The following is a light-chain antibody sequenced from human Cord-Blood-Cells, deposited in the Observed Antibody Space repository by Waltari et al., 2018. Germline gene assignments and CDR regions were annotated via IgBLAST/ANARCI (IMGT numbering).Light chain of an antibody. CDR2: DVS. Sequence: QSALTQPASVSGSPGQSITISCTGTSSDVGGYNYVSWSQQHPGKAPKLMIYDVSKRPSGVSNRFSGSKSGNTASLTISGLQAEDEADYYCSSYTSSSTFEWVFGGGTKLTVL. J-gene: IGLJ3*02. V-gene: IGLV2-14*01. CDR3: SSYTSSSTFEWV. CDR1: SSDVGGYNY.